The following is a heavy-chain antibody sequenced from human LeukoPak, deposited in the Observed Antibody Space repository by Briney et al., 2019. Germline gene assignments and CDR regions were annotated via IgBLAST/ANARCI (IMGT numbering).Heavy chain of an antibody. V-gene: IGHV3-30*02. CDR1: GFTFRNYG. J-gene: IGHJ3*02. CDR3: AKDFMHSSTWYDAFDM. Sequence: GGSLRLSCTASGFTFRNYGMHWVRQAPGKGLEWVAFIRYDGKNEYYGDSVRGRFTVSRDNSKNTLYLQMNSLSAEDTAIYYCAKDFMHSSTWYDAFDMWGQGTMVTVSS. CDR2: IRYDGKNE. D-gene: IGHD2-2*01.